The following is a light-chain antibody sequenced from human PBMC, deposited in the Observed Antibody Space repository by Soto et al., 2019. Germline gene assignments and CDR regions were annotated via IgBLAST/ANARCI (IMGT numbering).Light chain of an antibody. Sequence: EIVMTQSPATLSVSPGERATLSCSASQSVSSNLAWYQQKPGQAPRLLIYGASTRATGIPDRFSGSGSGTEFTLTISRLQSEDFAVYYCQKYNNWPPWTFGQGTKVDI. CDR2: GAS. CDR3: QKYNNWPPWT. J-gene: IGKJ1*01. CDR1: QSVSSN. V-gene: IGKV3-15*01.